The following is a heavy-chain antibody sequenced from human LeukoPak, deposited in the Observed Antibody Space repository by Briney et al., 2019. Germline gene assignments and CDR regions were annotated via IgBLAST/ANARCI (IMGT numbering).Heavy chain of an antibody. J-gene: IGHJ4*02. D-gene: IGHD3-22*01. V-gene: IGHV4-39*01. CDR1: GGSISSSSYY. Sequence: SETLSLTCTVSGGSISSSSYYWGWIRQPPGKGLEWIGSIYYSGSTYYNPSLKSRVTISVDTSKNQFSLKLSSVTAADTAVYYCARQDGYYDSSGYPVLWGQGTLVTVSS. CDR3: ARQDGYYDSSGYPVL. CDR2: IYYSGST.